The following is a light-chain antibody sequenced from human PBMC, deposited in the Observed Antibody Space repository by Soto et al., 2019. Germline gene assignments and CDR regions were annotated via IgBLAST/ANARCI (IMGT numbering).Light chain of an antibody. CDR2: GSS. CDR1: QSGTSN. J-gene: IGKJ1*01. V-gene: IGKV3-15*01. CDR3: QQYNNWPPWT. Sequence: EIVMTQSPATLSVSPRERATLSCRASQSGTSNLPWYQQKPGQAPRLIIYGSSTRATGIPARFSGSGSGTEFTLTFSSLQSEDFAVYYCQQYNNWPPWTFGQGTKMEIK.